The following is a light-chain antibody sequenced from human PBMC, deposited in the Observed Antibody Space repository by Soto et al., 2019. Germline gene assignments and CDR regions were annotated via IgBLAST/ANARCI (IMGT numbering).Light chain of an antibody. CDR2: KNN. CDR3: ATWDDSSNV. V-gene: IGLV1-47*01. J-gene: IGLJ1*01. CDR1: SSNIGNNY. Sequence: QSVLTQPPSASGTPGQRVTISCSGSSSNIGNNYLYWYQQLPGMAPKLLVYKNNQRPSGVPERFSGSKSGTSASLAISGLRSEDEADYYCATWDDSSNVLGTGTKVTVL.